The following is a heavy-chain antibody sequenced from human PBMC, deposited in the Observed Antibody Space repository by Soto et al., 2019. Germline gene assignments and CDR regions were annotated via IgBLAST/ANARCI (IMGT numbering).Heavy chain of an antibody. CDR1: GFIFSNYA. CDR3: AKDSRAFCGGDCSKDY. D-gene: IGHD2-21*02. V-gene: IGHV3-23*01. CDR2: TSFSGGRT. Sequence: GGSLRLSCAASGFIFSNYAMTWVRQGPGRGLEWVSTTSFSGGRTYYADSVKGRFTISRDNSNNTLFLQMSSLRAEDTAIYYCAKDSRAFCGGDCSKDYWGQGTLVTV. J-gene: IGHJ4*02.